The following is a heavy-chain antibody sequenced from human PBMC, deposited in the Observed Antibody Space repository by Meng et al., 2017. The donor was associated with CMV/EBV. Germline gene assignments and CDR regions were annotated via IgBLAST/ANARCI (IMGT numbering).Heavy chain of an antibody. D-gene: IGHD2-2*01. CDR1: GYTLTELS. CDR3: ATETGLYYQLPIYYYYGMDV. V-gene: IGHV1-24*01. Sequence: ASAQVSCKVSGYTLTELSMHWVRQAPGKGLEWMGGFDPEDGETIYAQKFQGRVTMTEDTSTDTAYMELSSLRSEDTAVYYCATETGLYYQLPIYYYYGMDVWGQGTTVTVSS. J-gene: IGHJ6*02. CDR2: FDPEDGET.